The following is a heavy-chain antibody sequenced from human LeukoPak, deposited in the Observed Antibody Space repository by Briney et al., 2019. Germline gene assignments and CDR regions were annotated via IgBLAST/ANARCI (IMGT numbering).Heavy chain of an antibody. CDR2: IRSKAYGGTT. CDR1: GFIFGDYA. V-gene: IGHV3-49*04. Sequence: GGSLRLSCTASGFIFGDYAVNWVRQAPGKGLEWVGFIRSKAYGGTTEYAASVKGRFTISRDDSKSIAYLQMNSLKTEDTAVYYCTRSGNWRLPRGAFDIWGQGTMVTVSS. D-gene: IGHD2/OR15-2a*01. J-gene: IGHJ3*02. CDR3: TRSGNWRLPRGAFDI.